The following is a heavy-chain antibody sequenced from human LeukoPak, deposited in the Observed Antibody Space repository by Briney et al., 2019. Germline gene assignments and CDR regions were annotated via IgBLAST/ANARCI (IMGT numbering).Heavy chain of an antibody. V-gene: IGHV4-31*03. CDR3: ASLNCSGTTCHQGWLDP. J-gene: IGHJ5*02. CDR2: IYYSGST. CDR1: GGSISSGGYY. Sequence: PSETLSLTCTVSGGSISSGGYYWSWIRPHPAKGLEWLGCIYYSGSTYYNPSLKSRVTISVDTSKNQFSLRLSSVTVADTAVYYCASLNCSGTTCHQGWLDPWGQGTLVTVSS. D-gene: IGHD2-2*01.